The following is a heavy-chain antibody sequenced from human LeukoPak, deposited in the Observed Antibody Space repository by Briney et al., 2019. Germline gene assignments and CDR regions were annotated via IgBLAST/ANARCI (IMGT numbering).Heavy chain of an antibody. CDR1: GYSISSGYY. Sequence: SETLSLTCTVSGYSISSGYYWSWIRQPPGKGLELIGDSYYSGSTNYNPSLKSRVFISVDTSKNQFSLNLRSVTAADTAVYFCTRHQTNNSGPGTPSDFWGQGTLVSVSS. CDR3: TRHQTNNSGPGTPSDF. D-gene: IGHD1-20*01. CDR2: SYYSGST. V-gene: IGHV4-59*08. J-gene: IGHJ4*02.